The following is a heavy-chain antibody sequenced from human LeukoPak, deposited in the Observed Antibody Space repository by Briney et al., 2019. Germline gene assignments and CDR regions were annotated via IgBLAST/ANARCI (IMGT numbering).Heavy chain of an antibody. Sequence: GGSLRLSCAASGFTFSSYAMMWVRQAPGKRLEWISSITGSGDGTYYADCVRGRFTISRDNSDNTLYLQVNSLRAEDTAVYFCVKGFVHPTYYFDYWGQGTLVTVSS. D-gene: IGHD3-10*01. CDR3: VKGFVHPTYYFDY. CDR2: ITGSGDGT. V-gene: IGHV3-23*01. J-gene: IGHJ4*02. CDR1: GFTFSSYA.